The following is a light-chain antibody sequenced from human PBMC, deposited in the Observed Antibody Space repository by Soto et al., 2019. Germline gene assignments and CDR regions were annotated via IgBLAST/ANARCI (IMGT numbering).Light chain of an antibody. CDR3: SSYTTIGSLV. Sequence: QSALTQPASVSGSPGQSITISCTGTSSDVGGYNYVSWYQHHPGKAPKLMIYDVSNRPSGVSNRFSGSKSGTTAPLTISGLQDEDEADYYCSSYTTIGSLVFGGGTQLTVL. CDR1: SSDVGGYNY. V-gene: IGLV2-14*03. J-gene: IGLJ3*02. CDR2: DVS.